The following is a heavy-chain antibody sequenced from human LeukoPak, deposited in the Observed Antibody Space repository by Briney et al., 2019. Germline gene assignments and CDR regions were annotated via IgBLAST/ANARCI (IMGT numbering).Heavy chain of an antibody. D-gene: IGHD3-9*01. CDR2: IYYSGNT. V-gene: IGHV4-59*01. CDR3: ARGAYFDWLLTDAFNI. CDR1: GGSISSYY. Sequence: PSETLSLTCTVSGGSISSYYWSWIRQPPGKGLEWIGYIYYSGNTKYNPSLKSRVTISVDTSKNQFSLKLSSVPAADTAVYYCARGAYFDWLLTDAFNIWGQGTMVTVSS. J-gene: IGHJ3*02.